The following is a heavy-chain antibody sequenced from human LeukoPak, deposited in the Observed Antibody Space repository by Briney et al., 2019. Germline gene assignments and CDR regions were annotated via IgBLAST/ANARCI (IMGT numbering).Heavy chain of an antibody. Sequence: SGGSLRLSCAVSGFTFDDYAMHWVRQPPGKGLEWVSGISWNGGNIGYADSVKGRFTISRDNAKNTLYLQMNSLRVEDTAVYFCARSDWFDPWGQGTLVTVSS. CDR2: ISWNGGNI. CDR1: GFTFDDYA. J-gene: IGHJ5*02. CDR3: ARSDWFDP. V-gene: IGHV3-9*01.